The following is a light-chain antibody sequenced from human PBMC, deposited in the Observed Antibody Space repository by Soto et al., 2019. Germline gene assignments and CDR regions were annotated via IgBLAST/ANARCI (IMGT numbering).Light chain of an antibody. CDR3: QQYESSWT. J-gene: IGKJ1*01. CDR2: GAS. CDR1: QSISSTF. Sequence: EIVLTQSPGTLSLSPGERATLSCRASQSISSTFLAWYQHKPGQAPKLVIYGASRRATGIPDRFSGSGSGTDFTLTISRLEPEDFAVYYCQQYESSWTFGQGTKVEMK. V-gene: IGKV3-20*01.